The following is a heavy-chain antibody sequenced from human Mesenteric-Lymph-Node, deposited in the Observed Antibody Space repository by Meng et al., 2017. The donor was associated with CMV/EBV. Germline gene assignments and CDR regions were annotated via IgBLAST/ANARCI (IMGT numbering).Heavy chain of an antibody. D-gene: IGHD3-10*01. CDR1: GFTFSNAW. CDR3: TRASNSSPRDTGTYYYYSMDV. Sequence: GGSLRLSCAASGFTFSNAWMSWVRQAPGKGLEWMAVISYDGTTKYYADSVKGRFTISRDNSKNTLYLQMNSLRVEDTAIYYCTRASNSSPRDTGTYYYYSMDVWGQGTTVTVSS. V-gene: IGHV3-30-3*01. J-gene: IGHJ6*02. CDR2: ISYDGTTK.